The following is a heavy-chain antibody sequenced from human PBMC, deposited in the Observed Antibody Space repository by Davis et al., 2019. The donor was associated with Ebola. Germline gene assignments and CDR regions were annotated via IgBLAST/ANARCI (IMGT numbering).Heavy chain of an antibody. Sequence: PGGSLRLSCAASGFTFSSYSMNWVRQAPGKGLEWVANIKQDGSEKYYVDSVKGRFTISRDNAKNSLYLQMNSLRAEDTAVYYCASPYSSGWGAFDIWGQGTMVTVSS. CDR1: GFTFSSYS. V-gene: IGHV3-7*01. J-gene: IGHJ3*02. D-gene: IGHD6-19*01. CDR3: ASPYSSGWGAFDI. CDR2: IKQDGSEK.